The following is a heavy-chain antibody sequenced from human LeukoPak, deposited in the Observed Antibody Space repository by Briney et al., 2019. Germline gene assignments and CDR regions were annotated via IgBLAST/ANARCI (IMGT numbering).Heavy chain of an antibody. D-gene: IGHD3-22*01. V-gene: IGHV3-30*02. J-gene: IGHJ4*02. CDR2: IRNDGSNK. Sequence: QPGGSLRLSCAASGFTFSSYGMHWVRQAPGKGLEWVAFIRNDGSNKYYADSVKGRFTISRDNSKNTLYLQMNSLRAEDTAVYYCAKDGVHYYDSSGYYGCYFDYWGQGTLVTVSS. CDR1: GFTFSSYG. CDR3: AKDGVHYYDSSGYYGCYFDY.